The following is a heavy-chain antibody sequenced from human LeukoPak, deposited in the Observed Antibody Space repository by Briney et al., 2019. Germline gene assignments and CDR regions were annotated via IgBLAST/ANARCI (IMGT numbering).Heavy chain of an antibody. CDR1: GFTFDDYA. J-gene: IGHJ4*02. V-gene: IGHV3-9*01. CDR3: ATIAVAGTRGFDY. Sequence: PGGSLRLSCAASGFTFDDYAMHWVRQAPGKGLEWVSGISWNSGSIGYADSVKGRFTISRDNAKNSLYLQMNSLRAEDTALYYCATIAVAGTRGFDYWGQGTLVTVSS. D-gene: IGHD6-19*01. CDR2: ISWNSGSI.